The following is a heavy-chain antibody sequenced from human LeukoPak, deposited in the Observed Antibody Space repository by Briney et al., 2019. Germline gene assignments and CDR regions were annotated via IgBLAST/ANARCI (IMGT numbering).Heavy chain of an antibody. Sequence: SETLSLTCTVSGGSISSGGYYWSWIRQPPGKGLEWIGYIYHSGSTYYNPSLKSRVTISVDRSKNQFSLKLSSVTAADTAVYYCARDRGGSGSYRPPDYWGQGTLVTVSS. CDR2: IYHSGST. J-gene: IGHJ4*02. CDR1: GGSISSGGYY. CDR3: ARDRGGSGSYRPPDY. V-gene: IGHV4-30-2*01. D-gene: IGHD3-10*01.